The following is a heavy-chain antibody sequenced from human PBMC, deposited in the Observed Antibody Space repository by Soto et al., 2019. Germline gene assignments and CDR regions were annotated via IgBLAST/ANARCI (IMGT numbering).Heavy chain of an antibody. J-gene: IGHJ6*02. CDR1: GYIFNGYA. CDR2: INGGNGNT. V-gene: IGHV1-3*05. Sequence: QVQVVQSGAEEKKPGASVKVSCKASGYIFNGYAMHWVRQAPGQRLEWMAWINGGNGNTRYSQKFQGRVTISRDTSANTVHMELSSLRSEDTAVYYCARAGTVFCLLGNYYCMDFWGQGTTVTVSS. D-gene: IGHD3-3*01. CDR3: ARAGTVFCLLGNYYCMDF.